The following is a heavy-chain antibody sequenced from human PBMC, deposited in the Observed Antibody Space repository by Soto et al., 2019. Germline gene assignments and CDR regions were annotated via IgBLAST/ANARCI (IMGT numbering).Heavy chain of an antibody. CDR3: VRAAGYSGNDYVYYYGMDV. V-gene: IGHV3-33*01. CDR2: VWYDGGNK. J-gene: IGHJ6*02. D-gene: IGHD5-12*01. CDR1: GFTFSSYG. Sequence: QVQLVESGGGVVQPGRSLRLSCAASGFTFSSYGMHWVRQAPGKGLEWVALVWYDGGNKYYADSVKGRFTISRDNSKNTLYLQMNSLRDEDTAVYYCVRAAGYSGNDYVYYYGMDVWGQGNTVTVSS.